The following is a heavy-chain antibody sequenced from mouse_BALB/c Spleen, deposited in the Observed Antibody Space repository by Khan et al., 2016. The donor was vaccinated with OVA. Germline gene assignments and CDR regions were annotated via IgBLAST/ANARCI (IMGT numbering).Heavy chain of an antibody. V-gene: IGHV2-6-7*01. Sequence: QVQLKQSGPGLVAPSQSLSITCTVSGFSLTGYGVNWVRQPPGKGLEWLGMIWGDGSTDYNSALKSRLSISKDNSKSQVFLTMNSLQTDDTARYCCARVTSVVDAMDHWGQGTSVTVSS. J-gene: IGHJ4*01. CDR3: ARVTSVVDAMDH. CDR2: IWGDGST. D-gene: IGHD1-1*01. CDR1: GFSLTGYG.